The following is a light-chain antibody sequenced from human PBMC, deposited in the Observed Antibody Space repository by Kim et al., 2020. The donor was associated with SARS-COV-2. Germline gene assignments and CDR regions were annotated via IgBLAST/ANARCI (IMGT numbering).Light chain of an antibody. V-gene: IGKV3-15*01. CDR2: GAS. CDR1: QSVSRN. CDR3: QQYNNWPPLT. J-gene: IGKJ4*01. Sequence: SPGERATLSCRASQSVSRNLAWYQQKPGQAPRLLIYGASTRATGMPARFSGSGSGTEFTLTISSLQSEDFAVYYCQQYNNWPPLTFGGGTKVDIK.